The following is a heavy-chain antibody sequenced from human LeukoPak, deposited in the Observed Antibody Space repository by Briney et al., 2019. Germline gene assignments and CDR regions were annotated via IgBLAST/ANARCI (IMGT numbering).Heavy chain of an antibody. CDR2: IYSGGYT. J-gene: IGHJ6*03. Sequence: PGGSLRLSCAASGFTVSSNYMSWVRQAPGKGLECVSVIYSGGYTYYADSVKGRFTISRDNSKNTLYLQMDSLRAEDTAVYYCASNRSPWDYYYYYMDVWGKGTTVTISS. CDR3: ASNRSPWDYYYYYMDV. CDR1: GFTVSSNY. V-gene: IGHV3-66*01. D-gene: IGHD1-14*01.